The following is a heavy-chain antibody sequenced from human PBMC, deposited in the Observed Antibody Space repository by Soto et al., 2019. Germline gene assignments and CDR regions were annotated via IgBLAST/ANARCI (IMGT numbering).Heavy chain of an antibody. D-gene: IGHD2-21*02. CDR3: ARSIVVVTALDY. J-gene: IGHJ4*02. CDR1: GGTFSSYA. CDR2: INAGNGNT. V-gene: IGHV1-3*01. Sequence: ASVKVSCKASGGTFSSYAINWVRQAPGQGLEWMGWINAGNGNTKYSQKFQGRVTITRDTSASTAYMELSSLRSEDTAVYYCARSIVVVTALDYWGQGTLVTVSS.